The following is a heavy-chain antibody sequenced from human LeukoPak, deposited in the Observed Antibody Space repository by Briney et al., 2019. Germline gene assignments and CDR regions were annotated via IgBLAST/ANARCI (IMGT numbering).Heavy chain of an antibody. CDR3: TTFYHDYSPY. CDR2: IKSNADGGTP. CDR1: GFSFMNAW. D-gene: IGHD4/OR15-4a*01. V-gene: IGHV3-15*01. J-gene: IGHJ4*02. Sequence: GGSLRLSCAASGFSFMNAWMIWVRQAPGKGLEWVGRIKSNADGGTPDYAAPARGRFTISRDDSKNTLYLQMNSLKTEDTAVYYCTTFYHDYSPYWGRGTLVTVSS.